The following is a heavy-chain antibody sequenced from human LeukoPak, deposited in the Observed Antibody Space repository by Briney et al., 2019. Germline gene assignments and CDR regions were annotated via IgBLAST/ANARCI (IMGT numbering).Heavy chain of an antibody. V-gene: IGHV3-33*01. CDR2: IWYDGSNK. CDR1: GFTFSSHG. CDR3: GRVGGWTLDY. Sequence: PGRSLRLSCAASGFTFSSHGMHWVRQAPGKGLEWVAVIWYDGSNKYYADSVRGRFTISRDNSKNTQYLQMNSLRVEDTAVYYCGRVGGWTLDYWGQGTLVTVSS. D-gene: IGHD3/OR15-3a*01. J-gene: IGHJ4*02.